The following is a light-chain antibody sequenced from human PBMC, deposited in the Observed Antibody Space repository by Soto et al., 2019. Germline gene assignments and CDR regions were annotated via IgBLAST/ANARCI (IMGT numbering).Light chain of an antibody. V-gene: IGKV1-5*01. CDR1: QSVRSW. CDR2: DAS. J-gene: IGKJ4*01. Sequence: DIQTTQSPATLSASVGDRVPITCRASQSVRSWLAWYQQKPGTAPKLLIFDASSLESGVPSRFSGSASGTEFTLTISSLQPDDFATYYCQQYDNYPLTFGGGTKVDIK. CDR3: QQYDNYPLT.